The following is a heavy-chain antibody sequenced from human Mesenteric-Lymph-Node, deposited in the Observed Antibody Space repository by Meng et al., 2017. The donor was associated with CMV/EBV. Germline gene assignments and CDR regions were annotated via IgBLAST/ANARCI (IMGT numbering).Heavy chain of an antibody. CDR1: GYTFTGYY. CDR2: INPNSGGT. Sequence: ASVKVSCKASGYTFTGYYMHWVRQAPGQGLEWMGWINPNSGGTNYAQKFQGRVTMTRDTSISTAYMELSRLRSDDTAVYYCARDPVPELTTYCSSASCYRGGWFDPWGQGTLVTVSS. V-gene: IGHV1-2*02. CDR3: ARDPVPELTTYCSSASCYRGGWFDP. J-gene: IGHJ5*02. D-gene: IGHD2-2*02.